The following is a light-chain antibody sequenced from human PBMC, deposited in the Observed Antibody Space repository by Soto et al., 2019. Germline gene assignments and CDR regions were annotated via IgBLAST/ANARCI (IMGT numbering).Light chain of an antibody. Sequence: QSALTQPASVSGSPGQSITISCTGTSSDVGGYNYVSWYQQHPGKAPKLMIYEVSNRPSGVSNRFSGSKSCNTASLTISGLQAEDEGDYYCSSYTSSSTLVVFGGGTKVTVL. V-gene: IGLV2-14*01. CDR1: SSDVGGYNY. CDR3: SSYTSSSTLVV. CDR2: EVS. J-gene: IGLJ2*01.